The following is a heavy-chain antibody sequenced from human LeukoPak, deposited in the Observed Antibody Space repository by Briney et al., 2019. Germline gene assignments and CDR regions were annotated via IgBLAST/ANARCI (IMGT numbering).Heavy chain of an antibody. J-gene: IGHJ4*02. CDR1: GYTFTSYG. CDR2: IIPIFGTA. CDR3: ARDHYDFWSGPFDY. V-gene: IGHV1-69*05. Sequence: GASVKVSCKASGYTFTSYGISWVRQAPGQGLEWMGGIIPIFGTANYAQKFQGRVTITTDESTSTAYMELSSLRSEDTAVYYCARDHYDFWSGPFDYWGQGTLVTVSS. D-gene: IGHD3-3*01.